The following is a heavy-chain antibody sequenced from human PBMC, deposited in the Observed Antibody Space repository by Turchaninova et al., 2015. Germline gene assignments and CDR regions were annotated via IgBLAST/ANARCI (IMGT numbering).Heavy chain of an antibody. CDR1: GFIFGDYA. J-gene: IGHJ5*02. CDR2: IRSKTSGGTP. D-gene: IGHD3-10*01. Sequence: LVESGGGLVQPGRSLRLSCTASGFIFGDYAISWVRQAPGKGLEWVAFIRSKTSGGTPEHAASVKSRFTISRDDSKSIAFLQMNSLKTEDTAVYYCTRQGYHYGSGSYYDVSWGQGTLVTVSS. V-gene: IGHV3-49*04. CDR3: TRQGYHYGSGSYYDVS.